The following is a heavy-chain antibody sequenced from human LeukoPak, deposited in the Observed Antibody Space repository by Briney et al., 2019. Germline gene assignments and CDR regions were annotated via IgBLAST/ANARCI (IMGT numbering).Heavy chain of an antibody. J-gene: IGHJ4*02. D-gene: IGHD2-21*02. Sequence: PGGSLRLSCAASGFTFSSYAMSWVRQAPGKGLEWVSAISGSGGSKYYADSVKGRFTISRDNSKNTLYLQMNSLRAEDTAVYYCAKDWGYCGGDCYPYYFDYWGQGTLVTVSS. V-gene: IGHV3-23*01. CDR3: AKDWGYCGGDCYPYYFDY. CDR1: GFTFSSYA. CDR2: ISGSGGSK.